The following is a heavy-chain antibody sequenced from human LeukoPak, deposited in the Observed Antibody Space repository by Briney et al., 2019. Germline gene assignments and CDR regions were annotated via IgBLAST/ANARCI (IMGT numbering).Heavy chain of an antibody. D-gene: IGHD3-3*01. Sequence: ASVKVSCKASGYTFTSYCMHWVRQAPGQGLESMGIINPSGNSTSYAQKFQGRVAMTTDTSTSTVYMELRSLRSEDTAVYYCARAVLVRSPFDNWGQGTLVTVSS. CDR1: GYTFTSYC. CDR2: INPSGNST. CDR3: ARAVLVRSPFDN. J-gene: IGHJ4*02. V-gene: IGHV1-46*01.